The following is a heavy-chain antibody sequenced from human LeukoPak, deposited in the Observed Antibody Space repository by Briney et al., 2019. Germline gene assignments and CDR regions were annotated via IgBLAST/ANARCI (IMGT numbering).Heavy chain of an antibody. V-gene: IGHV3-23*01. Sequence: GGSLRLSCVASGFTFGTYAMSWVRQAPGKGLEWVSAISRSGGATFYADSVKGRFTISRDNSKNTLYLQMNSLRAEDTAIYYCARSGYCSGGNCYQGAFDMWGQGTMVTVSS. CDR3: ARSGYCSGGNCYQGAFDM. CDR1: GFTFGTYA. CDR2: ISRSGGAT. J-gene: IGHJ3*02. D-gene: IGHD2-15*01.